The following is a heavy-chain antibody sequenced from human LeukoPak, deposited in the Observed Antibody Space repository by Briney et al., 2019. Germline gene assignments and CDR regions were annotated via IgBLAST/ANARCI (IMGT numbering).Heavy chain of an antibody. V-gene: IGHV3-21*01. Sequence: GGSLRLSCAASGFTFSSYSMNWVRQAPGKGLEWVSSISSSSSYIYYADSVKGRFTISRDNSKNTLYLQMNSLRAEDTAVYYCAKPSTGIVGATTPFDYWGQGILVTVSS. CDR3: AKPSTGIVGATTPFDY. CDR2: ISSSSSYI. CDR1: GFTFSSYS. J-gene: IGHJ4*02. D-gene: IGHD1-26*01.